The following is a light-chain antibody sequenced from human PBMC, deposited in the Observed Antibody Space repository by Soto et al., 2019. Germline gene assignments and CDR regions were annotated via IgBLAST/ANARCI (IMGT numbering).Light chain of an antibody. CDR1: QSISTW. CDR2: DAS. Sequence: DIQMTQSPSTLSASVGDRVTITCRASQSISTWLAWYQQKPGKAPKLLIYDASSLESGVPSRFGGGGSGTEFTLTISSLQPDDFAIYYWQQYINYPWTFGQGTKVEIK. CDR3: QQYINYPWT. V-gene: IGKV1-5*01. J-gene: IGKJ1*01.